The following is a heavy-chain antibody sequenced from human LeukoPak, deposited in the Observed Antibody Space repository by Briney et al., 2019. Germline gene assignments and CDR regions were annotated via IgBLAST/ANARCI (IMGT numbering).Heavy chain of an antibody. V-gene: IGHV4-59*08. Sequence: PSETLSLTCTVSGGSISSYYWSWIRQPPGKGLEWIGYIYYSGSTNYNPSLKSRVTISVDTSKNQFSLKLSSVTAADTAVYYCARQADYYGSGSYQNDYLDYWGQGTLVTVSS. CDR3: ARQADYYGSGSYQNDYLDY. D-gene: IGHD3-10*01. CDR1: GGSISSYY. J-gene: IGHJ4*02. CDR2: IYYSGST.